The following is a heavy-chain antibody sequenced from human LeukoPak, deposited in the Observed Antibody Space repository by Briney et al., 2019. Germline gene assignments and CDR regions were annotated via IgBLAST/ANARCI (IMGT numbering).Heavy chain of an antibody. D-gene: IGHD6-13*01. CDR1: GFSFSSYG. CDR2: ISHSGDSP. J-gene: IGHJ4*02. Sequence: RGSLGLSCAASGFSFSSYGMSWVRQAPGKGLEWVSGISHSGDSPYYADSVKGRFTISRDNSKNTLFLQMDSLRAEDTAVYYCGQDPSRIAAGRCDYWGQGTRVTVSS. CDR3: GQDPSRIAAGRCDY. V-gene: IGHV3-23*01.